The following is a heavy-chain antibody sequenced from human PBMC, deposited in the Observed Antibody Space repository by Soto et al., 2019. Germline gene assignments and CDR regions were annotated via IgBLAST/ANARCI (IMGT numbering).Heavy chain of an antibody. Sequence: GESLKISCAASGFTFSSYAMSWVRQAPGKGLEWVSAISGSGGSTYYADSVKGRFTISRDNSKNTLYLQMYSLRAEDTAVYYCAKDLRFHDYVWGSYRYMVLGYWGQGTLVTVSS. D-gene: IGHD3-16*02. J-gene: IGHJ4*02. CDR3: AKDLRFHDYVWGSYRYMVLGY. CDR2: ISGSGGST. V-gene: IGHV3-23*01. CDR1: GFTFSSYA.